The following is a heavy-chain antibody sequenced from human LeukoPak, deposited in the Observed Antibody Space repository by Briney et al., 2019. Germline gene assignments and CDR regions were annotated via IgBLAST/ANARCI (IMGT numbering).Heavy chain of an antibody. D-gene: IGHD2-2*01. Sequence: PGGSLRLSCAASGFTFSSYGMHWVRQAPGKGLEWVAFIRYDGSNQYYADSVKGRFTISRDSSKNTLYLQMNSLRGDDTAVYYCARGRYCSSTSCYFDYWGQGTLVTVSS. V-gene: IGHV3-30*02. CDR3: ARGRYCSSTSCYFDY. CDR2: IRYDGSNQ. CDR1: GFTFSSYG. J-gene: IGHJ4*02.